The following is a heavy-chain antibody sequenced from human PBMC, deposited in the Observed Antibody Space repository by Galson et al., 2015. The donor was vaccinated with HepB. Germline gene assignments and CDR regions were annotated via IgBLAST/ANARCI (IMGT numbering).Heavy chain of an antibody. V-gene: IGHV3-30*18. D-gene: IGHD6-6*01. Sequence: LSCAASGFTFSDHGMHWVRQAPAKGLEWVAVVSHDGSIESYGDSVKGRFTISRDNSKNTLYLQMNSLSVDDTAVYYCAKDPYSRSSHYYYHMDVWGKGTTVIVSS. J-gene: IGHJ6*03. CDR1: GFTFSDHG. CDR2: VSHDGSIE. CDR3: AKDPYSRSSHYYYHMDV.